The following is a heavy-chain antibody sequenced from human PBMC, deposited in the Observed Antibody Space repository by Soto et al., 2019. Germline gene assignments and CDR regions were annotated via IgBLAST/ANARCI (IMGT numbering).Heavy chain of an antibody. CDR2: ISYDGSNK. J-gene: IGHJ5*02. CDR1: GFTFSSYG. Sequence: GGSLRLSCAASGFTFSSYGMHWVRQAPGKGLEWVAVISYDGSNKYYADSVKGRFTISRDNSKNTLHLQMNSLRAEDTAVYYCAKDGGMEWLVPRVHNWFDPWGQGTLVTVSS. V-gene: IGHV3-30*18. CDR3: AKDGGMEWLVPRVHNWFDP. D-gene: IGHD6-19*01.